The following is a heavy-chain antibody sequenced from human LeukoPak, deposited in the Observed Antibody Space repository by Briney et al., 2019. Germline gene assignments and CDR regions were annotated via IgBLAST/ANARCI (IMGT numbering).Heavy chain of an antibody. CDR2: INHSGST. Sequence: SETLSLTCAVYGGSFSGYYWSWIRQPPGKGLEWIGEINHSGSTNYNPSLKSRVTISVDTSKNRFSLKLSSVTAADTAVYYCARNSRWRGYFDYWGQGTLVTVSS. CDR1: GGSFSGYY. CDR3: ARNSRWRGYFDY. D-gene: IGHD3-22*01. V-gene: IGHV4-34*01. J-gene: IGHJ4*02.